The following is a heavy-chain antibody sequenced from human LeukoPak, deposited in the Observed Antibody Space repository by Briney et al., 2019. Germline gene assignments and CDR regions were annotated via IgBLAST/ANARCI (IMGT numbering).Heavy chain of an antibody. J-gene: IGHJ4*02. V-gene: IGHV1-18*01. Sequence: ASVKVSCKASGYTFTINGISSVPQAPGQGLEWMGWISAYNGNTNYAQKLQGRVTMTTDTSTSTAYMELRSLRSDDTAMYYCARDCAGDCPYDYWGQGTLVTVSS. CDR3: ARDCAGDCPYDY. CDR1: GYTFTING. CDR2: ISAYNGNT. D-gene: IGHD2-21*02.